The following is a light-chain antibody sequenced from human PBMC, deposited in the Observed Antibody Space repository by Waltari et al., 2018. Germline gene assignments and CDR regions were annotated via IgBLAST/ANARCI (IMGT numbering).Light chain of an antibody. V-gene: IGLV2-11*01. CDR3: SSYAGSSVA. CDR1: NSDVGGYNY. CDR2: DVT. Sequence: QSALTQPRSVSGSPGQSVTISCSGSNSDVGGYNYVSWYQQHPGKAPKLMISDVTKRPSGVPDRFSGSKSGNTASLTISGLQAEDEADYYCSSYAGSSVAFGGWTKLTVL. J-gene: IGLJ2*01.